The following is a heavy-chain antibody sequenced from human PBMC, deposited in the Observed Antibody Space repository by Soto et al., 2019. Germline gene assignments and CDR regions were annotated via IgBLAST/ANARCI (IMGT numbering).Heavy chain of an antibody. D-gene: IGHD6-19*01. CDR3: ARGEQWLTPFDY. CDR2: IYYSGST. CDR1: GGSISSYY. Sequence: SETLSLTCTVSGGSISSYYWSWIRQPPGKGLEWIGYIYYSGSTNYNPSLKSRVTISVDTSKNQFSLKLSSVTAADTAVYYCARGEQWLTPFDYWGQGTLVTVSS. J-gene: IGHJ4*02. V-gene: IGHV4-59*01.